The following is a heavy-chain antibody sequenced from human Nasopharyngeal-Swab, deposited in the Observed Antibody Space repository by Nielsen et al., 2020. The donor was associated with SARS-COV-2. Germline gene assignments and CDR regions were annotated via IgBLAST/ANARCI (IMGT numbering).Heavy chain of an antibody. CDR3: AKDGGGWLTSGWYYFDF. D-gene: IGHD6-19*01. J-gene: IGHJ4*02. V-gene: IGHV3-21*03. CDR2: ISSSSSYI. Sequence: GESLKISCAASGFTFSSYSMNWVRQAPGKGLEWVSSISSSSSYIYYADSVKGRFTISRDNAKNSLYLQMNSLRAEDTALFFCAKDGGGWLTSGWYYFDFWGQGSQVTVSS. CDR1: GFTFSSYS.